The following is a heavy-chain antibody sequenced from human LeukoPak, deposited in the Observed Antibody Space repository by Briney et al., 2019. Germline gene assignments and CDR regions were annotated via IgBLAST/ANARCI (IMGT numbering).Heavy chain of an antibody. J-gene: IGHJ4*02. CDR3: ARCSGGTYYHSDDY. CDR2: ISTDGTST. D-gene: IGHD2-15*01. Sequence: GGSLRLSCAASGFTFSRYWMHWVRQAPGKGLVWVSRISTDGTSTTYADSVKGRFTVSRDNAKNSLYLQMNSLSAEDTAVYYCARCSGGTYYHSDDYWGQGTLVTVSS. CDR1: GFTFSRYW. V-gene: IGHV3-74*01.